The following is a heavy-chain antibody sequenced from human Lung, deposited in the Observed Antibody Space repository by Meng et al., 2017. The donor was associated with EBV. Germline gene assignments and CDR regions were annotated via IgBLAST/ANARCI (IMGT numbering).Heavy chain of an antibody. CDR3: VRDVPDGDISLFDS. J-gene: IGHJ4*02. Sequence: QMQLVQSGSELKKPGASVTVSCKASGYTFINYAMNWVRQAPGQGLEWMGWINTNTAHPTYAQDFTGRFVFSLDISVNTAYLQINSLKAEDTAIYYCVRDVPDGDISLFDSWGQGTLVTVSS. D-gene: IGHD2-21*02. CDR1: GYTFINYA. V-gene: IGHV7-4-1*02. CDR2: INTNTAHP.